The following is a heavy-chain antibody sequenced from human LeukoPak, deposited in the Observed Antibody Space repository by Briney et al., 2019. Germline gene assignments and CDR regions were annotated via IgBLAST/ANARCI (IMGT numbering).Heavy chain of an antibody. CDR2: ISSSSSYI. CDR1: GFTFSSYS. CDR3: ARERAPEENGIDY. V-gene: IGHV3-21*01. Sequence: GGSLRLSCAASGFTFSSYSMNWVRQAPGKGLEWVSSISSSSSYIYYADSVKGRFTISRDNAKNSLYLQMNSLRAEDTAVYYCARERAPEENGIDYWGQGTLVTVSS. D-gene: IGHD1-14*01. J-gene: IGHJ4*02.